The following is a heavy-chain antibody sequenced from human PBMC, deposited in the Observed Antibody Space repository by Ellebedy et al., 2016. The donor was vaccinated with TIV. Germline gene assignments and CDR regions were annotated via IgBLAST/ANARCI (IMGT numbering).Heavy chain of an antibody. CDR2: ISYDGSNK. D-gene: IGHD3-9*01. Sequence: GGSLRLSCAASGFTFSSYAMHWVRQAPGKGLEWVAVISYDGSNKYYADSVKGRFTISRDNSKNTLYLQMNSLRAEDTAVYYCAKAGFDWLSDYWGQGTPVTVSS. CDR1: GFTFSSYA. V-gene: IGHV3-30-3*01. J-gene: IGHJ4*02. CDR3: AKAGFDWLSDY.